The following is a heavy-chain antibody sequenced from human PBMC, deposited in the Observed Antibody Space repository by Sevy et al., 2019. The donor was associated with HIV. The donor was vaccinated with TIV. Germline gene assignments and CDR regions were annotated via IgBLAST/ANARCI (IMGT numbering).Heavy chain of an antibody. CDR2: INEHGSTN. V-gene: IGHV3-7*03. CDR3: ARAIGAGAAY. CDR1: GFIFNDYW. Sequence: GGSLRLSCAASGFIFNDYWMHWVRQAPGKGLEWVANINEHGSTNYYLDSVKRRFTISRDNAKNSLFLQMNSLRVDDTAVSYCARAIGAGAAYWGQGTPVTVSS. D-gene: IGHD6-13*01. J-gene: IGHJ4*02.